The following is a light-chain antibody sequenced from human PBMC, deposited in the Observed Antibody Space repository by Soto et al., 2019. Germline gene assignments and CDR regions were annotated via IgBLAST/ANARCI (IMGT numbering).Light chain of an antibody. CDR1: SGHSSYT. V-gene: IGLV4-69*01. CDR3: QTWGHCIEG. J-gene: IGLJ2*01. CDR2: LNSDGSH. Sequence: QLVLTQSPSASASLGASVKLTCTLSSGHSSYTIAWHQQQPEKGPRYLMTLNSDGSHSKGDGIPDRFSGSSSGAERYPSISSLQSEDEADYYCQTWGHCIEGFGGRTQLTVL.